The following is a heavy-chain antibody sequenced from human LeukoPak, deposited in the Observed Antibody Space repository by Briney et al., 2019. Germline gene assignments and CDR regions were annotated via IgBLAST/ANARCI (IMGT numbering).Heavy chain of an antibody. V-gene: IGHV3-23*01. D-gene: IGHD2-15*01. CDR1: GFTFSSYA. CDR3: AKHGGYCSGGTCSTIGLDY. CDR2: ISGSGGST. J-gene: IGHJ4*02. Sequence: GGSLRLSCAASGFTFSSYAMSWVRQAPGKGLEWVSAISGSGGSTYYADSVKGRFTISRDNSKNTLYLQMNSLRAEDTAVYYCAKHGGYCSGGTCSTIGLDYWGQGTLVTDSS.